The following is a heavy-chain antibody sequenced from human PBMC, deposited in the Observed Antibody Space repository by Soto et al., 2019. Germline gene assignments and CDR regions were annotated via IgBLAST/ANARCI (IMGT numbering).Heavy chain of an antibody. V-gene: IGHV1-3*01. J-gene: IGHJ4*02. CDR3: ARNLMDYDILTGYYMAYYFDS. CDR2: INAGNGNT. Sequence: GASVTVSCKASGYTFTSYAIHWVRQAPGQRLEWMGWINAGNGNTKYSQKFQGRVTITRDTSASTAYMELSSLRSEDTAVYYCARNLMDYDILTGYYMAYYFDSWGQGTLVTVSS. CDR1: GYTFTSYA. D-gene: IGHD3-9*01.